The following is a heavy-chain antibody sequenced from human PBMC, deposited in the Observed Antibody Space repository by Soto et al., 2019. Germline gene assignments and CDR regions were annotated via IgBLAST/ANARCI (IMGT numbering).Heavy chain of an antibody. CDR3: ARIDPRAFDI. Sequence: ASVKVSCKASGGTFSSYAISWVRQAPGQGLEWMGGIIPIFGTANYAQKFQGRVTITADESTSTAYMELSSLRSEDTAVYYCARIDPRAFDIWGQGTMVTVSS. J-gene: IGHJ3*02. CDR2: IIPIFGTA. V-gene: IGHV1-69*13. CDR1: GGTFSSYA.